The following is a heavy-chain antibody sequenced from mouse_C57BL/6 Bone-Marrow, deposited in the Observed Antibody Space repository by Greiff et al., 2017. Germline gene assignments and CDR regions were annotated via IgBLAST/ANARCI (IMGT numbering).Heavy chain of an antibody. CDR3: ARRVYYGNHGGVFDY. V-gene: IGHV1-81*01. CDR2: IYPRSGNT. D-gene: IGHD2-1*01. CDR1: GYTFTSYG. Sequence: VKLQESGAELARPGASVKLSCKASGYTFTSYGISWVKQRTGQGLEWIGEIYPRSGNTYYNEKFKGKATLTADKSSRTAYMELRSLTSEASAVYFCARRVYYGNHGGVFDYWGQGTTLTVS. J-gene: IGHJ2*01.